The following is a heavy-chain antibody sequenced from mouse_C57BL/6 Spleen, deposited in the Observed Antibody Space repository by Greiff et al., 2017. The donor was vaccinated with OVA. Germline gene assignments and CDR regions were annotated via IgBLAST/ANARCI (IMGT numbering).Heavy chain of an antibody. CDR1: GYTFTSYW. CDR2: LDPSASYP. V-gene: IGHV1-69*01. D-gene: IGHD2-5*01. CDR3: ARSYSNYVGYYAMDD. J-gene: IGHJ4*01. Sequence: QVQLQQPGAELVMPGASVKLSCQASGYTFTSYWMPWVKPRPGQGLEWIGELDPSASYPYYNQQLQGQSTLTVDKSASTAYMQRSSRTSEDAAVYYCARSYSNYVGYYAMDDWGQGTSVTVSS.